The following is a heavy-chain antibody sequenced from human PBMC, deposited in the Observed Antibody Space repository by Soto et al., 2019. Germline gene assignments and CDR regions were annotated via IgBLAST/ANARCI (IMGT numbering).Heavy chain of an antibody. Sequence: GASVKVSCKASGGTFSSYAISWVRQAPGRGLEWMGGIIPIFGTANYAQKFQGRVTITADESTSTAYMELSSLRSEDTAVYYCARNEYSSPKAPSENVGYFDYWGQGTLVTVSS. CDR3: ARNEYSSPKAPSENVGYFDY. J-gene: IGHJ4*02. CDR2: IIPIFGTA. D-gene: IGHD6-6*01. V-gene: IGHV1-69*13. CDR1: GGTFSSYA.